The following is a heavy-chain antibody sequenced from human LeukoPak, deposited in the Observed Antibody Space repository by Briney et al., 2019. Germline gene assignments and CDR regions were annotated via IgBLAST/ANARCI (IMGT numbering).Heavy chain of an antibody. CDR3: ASYSRYGDGNWFDP. V-gene: IGHV4-38-2*01. J-gene: IGHJ5*02. CDR2: IYHSGST. D-gene: IGHD4-17*01. Sequence: SETLSLTCAVSGYSISSGYYWGWIRQPPGKGLEWIGSIYHSGSTYYNPSLKSRVTIPVDTSKNQFSLKLSSVTAADTAVYYCASYSRYGDGNWFDPWGQGTLVTVSS. CDR1: GYSISSGYY.